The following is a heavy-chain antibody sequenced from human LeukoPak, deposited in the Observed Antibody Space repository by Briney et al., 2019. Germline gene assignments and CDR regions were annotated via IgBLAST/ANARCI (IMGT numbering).Heavy chain of an antibody. J-gene: IGHJ6*02. CDR3: AKDIKGVEMATIDYYYGMDV. CDR2: IIWVGGST. D-gene: IGHD5-24*01. Sequence: PGGSLRLSCAPSGFTFDVYTMHWVRQPRGKGLGWVSFIIWVGGSTYYADSVKGRFTISRDNSKNSLYLQMNSLRTEDTALYYCAKDIKGVEMATIDYYYGMDVWGQGTTVTVSS. V-gene: IGHV3-43*01. CDR1: GFTFDVYT.